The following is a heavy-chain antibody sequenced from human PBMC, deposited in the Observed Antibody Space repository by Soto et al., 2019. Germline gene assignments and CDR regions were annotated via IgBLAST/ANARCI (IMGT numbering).Heavy chain of an antibody. CDR3: ARSNWNFPFDY. D-gene: IGHD1-7*01. CDR1: GGSISSFY. CDR2: IYYTGTT. J-gene: IGHJ4*02. V-gene: IGHV4-59*01. Sequence: SETLSLTCTVSGGSISSFYWNWIRQSPGKGLEWIGYIYYTGTTNYNPSLKSRVNMSLDTSKDQFSLNLTSVTAADTAVYYCARSNWNFPFDYWGQGTLVTVSS.